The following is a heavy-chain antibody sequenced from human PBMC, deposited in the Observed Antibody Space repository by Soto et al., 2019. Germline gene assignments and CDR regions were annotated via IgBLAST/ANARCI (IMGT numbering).Heavy chain of an antibody. V-gene: IGHV3-9*01. CDR1: GFTFDDYA. CDR3: AKDKRPYYDFCSGPTTYYFDY. D-gene: IGHD3-3*01. J-gene: IGHJ4*02. CDR2: ISWNSGSI. Sequence: EVQLVESGGGLVQPGRSLRLSCAASGFTFDDYAMHWVRQAPGKGLEWVSGISWNSGSIGYADSVKGRFTISRDNAKNSLYLQMNSLRAEDTALYYCAKDKRPYYDFCSGPTTYYFDYWGQGTLVTVSS.